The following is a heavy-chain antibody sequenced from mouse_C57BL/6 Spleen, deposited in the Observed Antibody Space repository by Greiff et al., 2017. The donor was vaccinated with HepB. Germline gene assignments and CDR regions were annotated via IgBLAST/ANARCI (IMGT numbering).Heavy chain of an antibody. Sequence: QVQLQQPGAELVRPGTSVKLSCKASGYTFTSYWMHWVKQRPGQGLEWIGVIDPSDSYTNYNQKFKGKATLTVDTSSSTAYMQLSSLTSEDSAVYYCARKSLNWYFDVWGTGTTVTVSS. CDR3: ARKSLNWYFDV. CDR1: GYTFTSYW. CDR2: IDPSDSYT. V-gene: IGHV1-59*01. J-gene: IGHJ1*03.